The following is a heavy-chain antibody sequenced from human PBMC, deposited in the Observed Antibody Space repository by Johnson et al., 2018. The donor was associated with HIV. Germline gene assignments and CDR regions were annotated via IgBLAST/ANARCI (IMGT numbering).Heavy chain of an antibody. D-gene: IGHD6-13*01. CDR1: GFTFSDYY. CDR3: AKSIAAAGTNAFDI. Sequence: VQLVESGGGLVQPGGSLRLYCAASGFTFSDYYMSWIRQAPGKGLEWVSYISSSGSTIYYADSVKGRFTISRDNSKNTLYLQMNSLRAEDTAVYYCAKSIAAAGTNAFDIWGQGTMVTVSS. J-gene: IGHJ3*02. V-gene: IGHV3-11*04. CDR2: ISSSGSTI.